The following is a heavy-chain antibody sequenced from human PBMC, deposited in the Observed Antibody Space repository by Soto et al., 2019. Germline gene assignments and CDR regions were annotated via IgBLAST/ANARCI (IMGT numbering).Heavy chain of an antibody. Sequence: QLQLQVSGSGLVKPSQTLSLTCAVSGDSISSGGYSWGWIRQPPGKGLEWIGDIYVSGSAYYNPSLQSRVAISVDRSKNQFSLNLNSVTAIDTAFYYCARVMYGSGKPIFDHWGLGTLVTVSS. CDR3: ARVMYGSGKPIFDH. CDR1: GDSISSGGYS. D-gene: IGHD3-10*01. CDR2: IYVSGSA. J-gene: IGHJ4*02. V-gene: IGHV4-30-2*01.